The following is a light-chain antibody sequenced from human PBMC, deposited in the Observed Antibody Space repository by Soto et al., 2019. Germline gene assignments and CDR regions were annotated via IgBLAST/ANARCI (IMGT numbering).Light chain of an antibody. V-gene: IGKV1-27*01. J-gene: IGKJ4*01. CDR1: PGISNY. Sequence: DIQMTQSPSSLSASVGARVTITCRASPGISNYLAWYQQKPGKVPKLLIYAASTLQSGVPSRFSGIGSGTDVTLTISGLQPEDVATYFCQKYNIVPLTFGGGPKVESK. CDR3: QKYNIVPLT. CDR2: AAS.